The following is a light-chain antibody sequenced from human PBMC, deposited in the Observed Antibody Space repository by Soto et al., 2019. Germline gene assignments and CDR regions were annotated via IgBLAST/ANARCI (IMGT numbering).Light chain of an antibody. V-gene: IGLV4-69*01. CDR2: LNSDGNH. CDR1: SVHSNYA. CDR3: QTWGSGIVV. Sequence: PVLTQSPSASASLGASVKLTCTLSSVHSNYAIAWHQQQSEKGPRYLMKLNSDGNHSKGDGIPDRFSGSSSGAERYLTISSLQSEDEADYFCQTWGSGIVVFGGGTKPTVL. J-gene: IGLJ2*01.